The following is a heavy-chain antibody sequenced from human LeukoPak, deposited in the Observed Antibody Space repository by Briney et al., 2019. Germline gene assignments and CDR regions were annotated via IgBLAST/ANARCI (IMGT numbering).Heavy chain of an antibody. D-gene: IGHD5-18*01. Sequence: PGGSLRLSCAASGFTFSNYWMSWVRQAPGKGLEWVGRIKSKTDGGTTDYAAPVKGRFTISRDDSKNTLYLQMNSLKTEDTAVYYCTTGEIRGYSYGTNFDYWGQGTLVTVSS. CDR3: TTGEIRGYSYGTNFDY. V-gene: IGHV3-15*01. CDR1: GFTFSNYW. CDR2: IKSKTDGGTT. J-gene: IGHJ4*02.